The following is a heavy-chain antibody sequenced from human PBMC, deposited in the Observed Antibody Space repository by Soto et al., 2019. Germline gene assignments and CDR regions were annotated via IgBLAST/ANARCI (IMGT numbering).Heavy chain of an antibody. CDR3: ASALYCSGGSCSFDP. D-gene: IGHD2-15*01. CDR1: GGSVSSGNYY. J-gene: IGHJ5*02. V-gene: IGHV4-61*01. CDR2: IYYTGST. Sequence: ETLSLTCTVSGGSVSSGNYYWSWIRQPPGKGLEWIGFIYYTGSTSYNPSLKSRVTISMDTSKNQFSLKLTSVTAADTALYYCASALYCSGGSCSFDPWGQGTLVTVSS.